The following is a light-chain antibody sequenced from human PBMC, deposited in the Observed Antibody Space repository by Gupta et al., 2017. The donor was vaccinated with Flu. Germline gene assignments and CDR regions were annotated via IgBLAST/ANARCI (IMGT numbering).Light chain of an antibody. CDR1: QDISNY. J-gene: IGKJ5*01. CDR2: DAS. Sequence: DIQMTQSPSSLSASVGDRVTITCQASQDISNYLNWYQQKPGKAPKLLIYDASNLETGVPSRFSGSGSGTDFTFTISSRQTEDIATYYCQQYDNLLTFGQGTRLEIK. CDR3: QQYDNLLT. V-gene: IGKV1-33*01.